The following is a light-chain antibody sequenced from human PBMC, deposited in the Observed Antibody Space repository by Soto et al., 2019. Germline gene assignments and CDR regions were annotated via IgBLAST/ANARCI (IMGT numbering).Light chain of an antibody. Sequence: QSVLTQPPSASGTHGQRVSISCSGRNSNIGSNTVNWYQQVSGTAPKLLIYSNDQRPSGVPDRFSGSKSGTSASLAISGLQSEDEADYYCAAWDDSPNGPVFGGGTKLTVL. CDR2: SND. CDR1: NSNIGSNT. J-gene: IGLJ2*01. V-gene: IGLV1-44*01. CDR3: AAWDDSPNGPV.